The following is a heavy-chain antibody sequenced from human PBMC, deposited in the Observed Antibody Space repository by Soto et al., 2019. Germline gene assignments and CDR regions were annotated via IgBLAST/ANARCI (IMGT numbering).Heavy chain of an antibody. Sequence: SETLSLTCSVSNFSVLTSIYYWAVIRQPPGKGLEWVGTVYYTGTTYYNPSLQSRVTISIDTSKNQFSLNLNSVTAADTAVYYCARNWNLALVPAAYFDSWGQGTLVTFSS. D-gene: IGHD2-2*01. J-gene: IGHJ4*02. CDR1: NFSVLTSIYY. CDR2: VYYTGTT. CDR3: ARNWNLALVPAAYFDS. V-gene: IGHV4-39*01.